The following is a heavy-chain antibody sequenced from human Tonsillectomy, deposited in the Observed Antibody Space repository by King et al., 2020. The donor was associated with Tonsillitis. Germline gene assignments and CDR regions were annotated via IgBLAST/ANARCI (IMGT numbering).Heavy chain of an antibody. V-gene: IGHV3-23*04. CDR2: ISCSAGST. Sequence: VQLVESGGGLVQPGGFLRLSFAASGFTFSNNALSWVRQAPGEGLEWVSSISCSAGSTNYSDSVKGRFTISRDNSKNTLYLQMNNLRAEDTAVYYCAKDTTVITGSYYYMDVWGKGTTVTVSS. D-gene: IGHD4-11*01. CDR1: GFTFSNNA. CDR3: AKDTTVITGSYYYMDV. J-gene: IGHJ6*03.